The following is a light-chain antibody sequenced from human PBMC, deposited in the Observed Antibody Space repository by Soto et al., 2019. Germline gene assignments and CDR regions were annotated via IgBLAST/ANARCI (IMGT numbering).Light chain of an antibody. V-gene: IGLV2-23*02. CDR1: SSDFGTYNL. Sequence: QSALTQPASVSGSPGQSITISCTETSSDFGTYNLVSWYQQNPGKAPKLMIYEVTKRPSGVSNCVSGSQSGNTASLTISGLLSWDDADYYCCSYVRHTTSVFGGGTKLTLL. CDR2: EVT. J-gene: IGLJ3*02. CDR3: CSYVRHTTSV.